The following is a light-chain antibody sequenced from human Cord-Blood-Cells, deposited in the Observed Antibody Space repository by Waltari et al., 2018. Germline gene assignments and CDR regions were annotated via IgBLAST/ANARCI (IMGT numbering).Light chain of an antibody. V-gene: IGKV3-20*01. CDR1: QSVSRSY. CDR2: GAS. J-gene: IGKJ2*01. CDR3: QQYGSSPGYT. Sequence: EIVLTQSPGTLSLYPGERATLSCRASQSVSRSYLAWYQQKPGQAPRLLIYGASSRATGIPDRFSGSGSGTDFTLTISRLEPEDFAVYYCQQYGSSPGYTFGQGTKLEIK.